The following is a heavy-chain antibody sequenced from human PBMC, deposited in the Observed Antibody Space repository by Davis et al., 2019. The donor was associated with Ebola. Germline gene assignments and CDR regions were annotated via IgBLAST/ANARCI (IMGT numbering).Heavy chain of an antibody. Sequence: AASVKVSCKASGYTFTSYYMHWVRQAPGQGLEWMGMINPNDGRTIYAQKFQGRVTVTRDTSTTTVYMDLSSLRAEDTAVYYCARDLILAGYSSGWSRAFGYWGQGTLVTVSS. CDR3: ARDLILAGYSSGWSRAFGY. V-gene: IGHV1-46*01. CDR2: INPNDGRT. CDR1: GYTFTSYY. J-gene: IGHJ4*02. D-gene: IGHD6-19*01.